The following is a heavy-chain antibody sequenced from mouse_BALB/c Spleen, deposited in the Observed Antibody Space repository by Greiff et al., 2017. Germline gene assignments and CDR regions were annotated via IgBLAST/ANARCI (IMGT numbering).Heavy chain of an antibody. V-gene: IGHV1S26*01. Sequence: QVHVKQSGPELVKPGASVKMSCKASGYTFTSYTMHWVKQRPGQGLEWIGYINPSSGYTNYSQKFKDKATLTADKSSSTAYMQLSSLTSEDSAVYYCARSGLGRVYYYAMDYWGQGTSVTVSS. CDR1: GYTFTSYT. J-gene: IGHJ4*01. D-gene: IGHD4-1*01. CDR2: INPSSGYT. CDR3: ARSGLGRVYYYAMDY.